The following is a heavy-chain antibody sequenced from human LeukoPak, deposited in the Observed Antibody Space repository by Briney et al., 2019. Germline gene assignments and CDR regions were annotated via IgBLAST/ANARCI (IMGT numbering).Heavy chain of an antibody. Sequence: GVSVKVSCKASGYTFTGYYMHWVRQAPGQGLEWMGWINPNSGGTNYAQKFQGRVTMTRDTSISTAYMELSRLRSDDTAVYYCAREVAATPRNNWFDPWGQGTLVTVSS. CDR2: INPNSGGT. D-gene: IGHD2-15*01. CDR3: AREVAATPRNNWFDP. V-gene: IGHV1-2*02. CDR1: GYTFTGYY. J-gene: IGHJ5*02.